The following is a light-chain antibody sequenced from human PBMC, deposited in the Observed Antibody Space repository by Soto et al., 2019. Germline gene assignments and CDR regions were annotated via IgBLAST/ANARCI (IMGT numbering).Light chain of an antibody. CDR3: QQYNNWPPWT. Sequence: EIVMTQSPATLSVSPGERATLSCRASQSVSNNLAWYQQKPGQAPRVLIYGASTRATGTPARFSGGGSGTEFTLTISSLQSEDFAVYYCQQYNNWPPWTFGQGTKVKIK. V-gene: IGKV3-15*01. CDR1: QSVSNN. J-gene: IGKJ1*01. CDR2: GAS.